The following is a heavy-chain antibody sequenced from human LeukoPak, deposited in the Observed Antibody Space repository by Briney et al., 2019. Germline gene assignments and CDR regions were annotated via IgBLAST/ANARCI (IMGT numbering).Heavy chain of an antibody. CDR2: IYYSGST. CDR3: ARHEYSGSYYGLSWFDP. D-gene: IGHD1-26*01. J-gene: IGHJ5*02. CDR1: GGSISSSGYY. Sequence: PSETLSLTCTVSGGSISSSGYYWGWIRQPPGKGLDWIASIYYSGSTYYNPSLKSRVTISVDTSKNQLSLKLSSLTAADTAVYYCARHEYSGSYYGLSWFDPWGQGTLVTVSS. V-gene: IGHV4-39*01.